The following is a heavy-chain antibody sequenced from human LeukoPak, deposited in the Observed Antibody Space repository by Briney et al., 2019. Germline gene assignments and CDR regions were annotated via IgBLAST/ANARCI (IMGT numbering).Heavy chain of an antibody. D-gene: IGHD3-10*01. J-gene: IGHJ4*02. CDR1: GFTFSVYG. Sequence: GGSLRLSCAASGFTFSVYGMHWVRQAPGKELEWVAVIWYDGSIKYYADAVKGRFTISRDNSKSTLYLQMNSLRPEDTAVYFCAKGIGSGSYPPDYWGQGTLVTVSS. CDR3: AKGIGSGSYPPDY. CDR2: IWYDGSIK. V-gene: IGHV3-30*02.